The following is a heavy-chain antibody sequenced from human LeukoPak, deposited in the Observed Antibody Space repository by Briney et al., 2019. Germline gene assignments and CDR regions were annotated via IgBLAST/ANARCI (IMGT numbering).Heavy chain of an antibody. V-gene: IGHV4-31*03. CDR1: GGSVNSGGYY. CDR2: IYYRGRT. CDR3: ARSSHHGDYD. Sequence: SETLSLTCPVSGGSVNSGGYYWTWIREHPGKGLEWLGYIYYRGRTYYNPSLKSRITISQDTSKNQFSLNLTSVSAADTAFYFCARSSHHGDYDWGQGTMISVSS. J-gene: IGHJ4*02. D-gene: IGHD4-17*01.